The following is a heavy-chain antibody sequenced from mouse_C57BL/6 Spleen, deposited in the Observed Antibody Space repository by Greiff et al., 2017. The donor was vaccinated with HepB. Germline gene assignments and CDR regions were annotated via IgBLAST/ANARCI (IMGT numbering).Heavy chain of an antibody. J-gene: IGHJ1*03. V-gene: IGHV10-3*01. Sequence: GGGLVQPKGSLKLSCAASGFTFNTYAMHWVRQAPGKGLEWVARIRSKSSNYATYYADSVKDRFTISRDDSQSMLYLQMNNLKTEDTAMYYCVRPPPITTVGYWYFDVWGTGTTVTVSS. CDR1: GFTFNTYA. D-gene: IGHD1-1*01. CDR3: VRPPPITTVGYWYFDV. CDR2: IRSKSSNYAT.